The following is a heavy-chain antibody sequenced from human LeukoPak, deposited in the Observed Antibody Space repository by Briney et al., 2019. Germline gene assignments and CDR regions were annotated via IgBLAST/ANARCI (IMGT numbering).Heavy chain of an antibody. CDR1: GYTFTDYY. CDR3: ARVHGPLQLWLVF. J-gene: IGHJ4*02. Sequence: VASVTVSCKASGYTFTDYYMHWVRQAPGQGLEWMGWINPNSGGTTYAQKFQGRVTMTRDTSISTAYMELSRLRSDDTAVYYCARVHGPLQLWLVFWGQGTLVTVS. CDR2: INPNSGGT. D-gene: IGHD5-18*01. V-gene: IGHV1-2*02.